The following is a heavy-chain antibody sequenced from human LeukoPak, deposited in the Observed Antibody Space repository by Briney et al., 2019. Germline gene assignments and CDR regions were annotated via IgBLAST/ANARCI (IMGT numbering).Heavy chain of an antibody. V-gene: IGHV4-30-2*01. J-gene: IGHJ3*02. CDR1: GGSISSGGYY. D-gene: IGHD1-1*01. CDR2: IYHSGST. CDR3: ARGNDVDAFDI. Sequence: SQTLSLTCTVSGGSISSGGYYWSWIRQPPGKGLEWIGYIYHSGSTYYNPSLKNRVTISVDRSKNQFSLKLSSVTAADTAVYYCARGNDVDAFDIWGQGTMVTVSS.